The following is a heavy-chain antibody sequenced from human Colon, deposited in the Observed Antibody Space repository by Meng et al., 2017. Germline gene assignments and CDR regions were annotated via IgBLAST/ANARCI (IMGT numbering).Heavy chain of an antibody. CDR2: TRNRANSYTT. D-gene: IGHD1-26*01. J-gene: IGHJ4*02. CDR1: GFTFSDHY. CDR3: ARAAVAGVGATPYYFAY. V-gene: IGHV3-72*01. Sequence: GESLKISCAASGFTFSDHYMDWVRQAPGKGLEWVGRTRNRANSYTTEYAASVKGRFTISRDDSKNSLYVQMNSLKTEDTAVYFCARAAVAGVGATPYYFAYWGQGKLVTVSS.